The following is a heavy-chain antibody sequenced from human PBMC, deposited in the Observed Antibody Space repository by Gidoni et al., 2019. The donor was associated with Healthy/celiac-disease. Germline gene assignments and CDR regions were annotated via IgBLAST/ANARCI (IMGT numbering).Heavy chain of an antibody. CDR1: GYTFTSYY. V-gene: IGHV1-46*01. D-gene: IGHD6-13*01. Sequence: QVQLVRSGAEVKKPGASVKVSCKASGYTFTSYYMHWVRQAPGQGLEWMGIINHSGGSTSYAQKFQGRVTMTRDTSTSTVYMELSSLRSEDTAVYYCARDLYRFPGIAAAGTWFDPWGQGTLVTVSS. CDR2: INHSGGST. J-gene: IGHJ5*02. CDR3: ARDLYRFPGIAAAGTWFDP.